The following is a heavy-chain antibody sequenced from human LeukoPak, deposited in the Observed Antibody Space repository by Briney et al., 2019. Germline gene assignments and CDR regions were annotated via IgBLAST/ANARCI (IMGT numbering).Heavy chain of an antibody. CDR3: ARVVSGSYPLFDY. D-gene: IGHD1-26*01. J-gene: IGHJ4*02. V-gene: IGHV3-21*01. CDR1: GFAFVSFT. CDR2: ISSSSSYI. Sequence: GSLRLSCAASGFAFVSFTMNWVRQAPGKGLEWVSSISSSSSYIYYADSVKGRFTISRDNAKNSLYLQMNSLRAEDTAVYYCARVVSGSYPLFDYWGQGTLVTVSS.